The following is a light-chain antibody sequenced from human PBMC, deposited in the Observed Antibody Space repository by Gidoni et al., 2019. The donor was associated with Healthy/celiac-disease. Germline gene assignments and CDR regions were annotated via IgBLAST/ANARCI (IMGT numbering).Light chain of an antibody. CDR3: MQALQTPLT. CDR2: LGS. CDR1: QSLLHSNGYNY. J-gene: IGKJ5*01. Sequence: DIVMTQSALSLRVTPGEPASISCRSSQSLLHSNGYNYLDWYLQKPGQSPQLLIYLGSNRASGVPDRFSGRGSGTDFTLKISRVEAEDVGVYYCMQALQTPLTFGQXTRLEIK. V-gene: IGKV2-28*01.